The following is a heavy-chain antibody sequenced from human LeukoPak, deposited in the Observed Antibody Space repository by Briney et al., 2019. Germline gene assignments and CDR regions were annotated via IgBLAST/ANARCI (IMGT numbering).Heavy chain of an antibody. J-gene: IGHJ4*02. CDR2: IYYSGST. CDR1: GGSISSSSYY. Sequence: KPSETLSLTCTVSGGSISSSSYYWGWIRQPPGKGLEWIGSIYYSGSTYYNPSLKSRVTISVDTSKNQFSLKLSSVTAADTAVYYCARIEVGATGPFDYWGQGTLVTVSS. V-gene: IGHV4-39*07. CDR3: ARIEVGATGPFDY. D-gene: IGHD1-26*01.